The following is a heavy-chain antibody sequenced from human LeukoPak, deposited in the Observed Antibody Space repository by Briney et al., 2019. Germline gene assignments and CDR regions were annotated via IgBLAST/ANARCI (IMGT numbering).Heavy chain of an antibody. Sequence: PSETLSLTCTVSGGSISSSSYYWGWVRQPPGKGLEWIGSIYYSGITSYNPSLKSRVTISVDTSKNQFSLKMGSVTAADTAVYYCARHPSQSGTYLRWFDPWGQGTLVTVSS. CDR1: GGSISSSSYY. CDR2: IYYSGIT. J-gene: IGHJ5*02. V-gene: IGHV4-39*01. D-gene: IGHD1-26*01. CDR3: ARHPSQSGTYLRWFDP.